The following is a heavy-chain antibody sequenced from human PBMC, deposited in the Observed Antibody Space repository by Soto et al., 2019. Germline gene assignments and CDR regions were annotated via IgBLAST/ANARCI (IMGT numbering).Heavy chain of an antibody. J-gene: IGHJ6*02. D-gene: IGHD3-10*01. CDR1: GGTFSSYA. CDR3: ARDLRVGLWCGELPNYYGMDV. Sequence: QVQLVQSGAEVKKPGSSVKVSCKASGGTFSSYAISWVRQAPGQGLEWMGGIIPIFGTANYAQKFQGRVTITADESMSTAYMELSSLRSEDTAVYYCARDLRVGLWCGELPNYYGMDVWGQGTTVTVSS. CDR2: IIPIFGTA. V-gene: IGHV1-69*01.